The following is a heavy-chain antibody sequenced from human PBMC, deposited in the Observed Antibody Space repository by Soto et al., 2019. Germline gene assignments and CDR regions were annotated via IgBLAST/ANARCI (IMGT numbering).Heavy chain of an antibody. Sequence: VQLVNSGGGSVQPGGSLRLSCAASGFTFSSHNMNWVRQAPGKGLEWVSSISSSGSTIYYADSVKGRFTISRDNAENSLYLQMTSLRAEDTAVYYCARGGVKVAGGCVDWGQGTLVTVSS. CDR1: GFTFSSHN. CDR3: ARGGVKVAGGCVD. CDR2: ISSSGSTI. V-gene: IGHV3-48*01. J-gene: IGHJ4*02. D-gene: IGHD6-19*01.